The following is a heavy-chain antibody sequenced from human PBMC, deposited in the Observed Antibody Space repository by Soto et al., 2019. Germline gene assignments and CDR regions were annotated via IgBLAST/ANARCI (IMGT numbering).Heavy chain of an antibody. V-gene: IGHV4-59*01. CDR2: IYYSGST. J-gene: IGHJ6*02. CDR3: ARDRGGYSSSWYRSGMDV. D-gene: IGHD6-13*01. CDR1: GGSISSYY. Sequence: SETLSLTCTVSGGSISSYYWSWIRQPPGKGLEWIGYIYYSGSTNYNPSLKSRVTISVDTSKNQFSLKLSSVTAADTAVYYCARDRGGYSSSWYRSGMDVWGQGTTVTVSS.